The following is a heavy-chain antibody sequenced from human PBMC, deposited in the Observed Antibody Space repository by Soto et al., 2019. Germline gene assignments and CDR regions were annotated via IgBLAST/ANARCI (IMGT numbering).Heavy chain of an antibody. J-gene: IGHJ4*02. CDR3: AKDHDLAAAGYYFDY. CDR2: IKQDGSEK. CDR1: GFTFSSYW. D-gene: IGHD6-13*01. Sequence: GGSLRLSCAASGFTFSSYWMSWVRQAPGKGLEWVANIKQDGSEKYYVDSVKGRFTISRDNAKNSLYLQMNSLRAEDTAVYYCAKDHDLAAAGYYFDYWGQGTLVTVSP. V-gene: IGHV3-7*01.